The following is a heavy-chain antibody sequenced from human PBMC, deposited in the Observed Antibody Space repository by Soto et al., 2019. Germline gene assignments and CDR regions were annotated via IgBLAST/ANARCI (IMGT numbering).Heavy chain of an antibody. CDR2: IIPIFGTA. J-gene: IGHJ4*02. D-gene: IGHD3-22*01. CDR3: ARPTSYYDSSGYLDY. CDR1: GGTFSSYA. Sequence: SVKVSCKASGGTFSSYAISLVRQAPGQGLEWMGGIIPIFGTADYAQKFQGRVTITADESTSTAYMELSSLRPEDTAVYYCARPTSYYDSSGYLDYWGQGTLVTAPQ. V-gene: IGHV1-69*13.